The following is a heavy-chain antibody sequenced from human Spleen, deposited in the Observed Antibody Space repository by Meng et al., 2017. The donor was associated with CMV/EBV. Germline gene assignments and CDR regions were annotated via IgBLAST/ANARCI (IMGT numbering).Heavy chain of an antibody. CDR3: ARNGDAYSFDI. CDR2: ITYSGST. V-gene: IGHV4-59*01. Sequence: SKTLSLTCTVSGGSISSYYWSWIRQPPGKGLEWIGYITYSGSTNYNPSLKSRVTISLDTSKNQFSLKLSSVTAADTAVYYCARNGDAYSFDIWGQGTMVTVSS. CDR1: GGSISSYY. D-gene: IGHD7-27*01. J-gene: IGHJ3*02.